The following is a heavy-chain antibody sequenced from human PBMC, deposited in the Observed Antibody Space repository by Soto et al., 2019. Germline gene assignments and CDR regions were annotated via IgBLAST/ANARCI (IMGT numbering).Heavy chain of an antibody. J-gene: IGHJ4*02. CDR1: GFTLSGYE. Sequence: EVQLVESGGGLVQPGGSLRLSCAASGFTLSGYEMNWVRQAPGKGLEWVAYISSTGRIIYYADSVKGRFTISRDNAKNSLDLQMNSLRAEVTAVYSCAREGSGMAAGNMYDYWGQGTQVTVSS. D-gene: IGHD6-25*01. CDR2: ISSTGRII. CDR3: AREGSGMAAGNMYDY. V-gene: IGHV3-48*03.